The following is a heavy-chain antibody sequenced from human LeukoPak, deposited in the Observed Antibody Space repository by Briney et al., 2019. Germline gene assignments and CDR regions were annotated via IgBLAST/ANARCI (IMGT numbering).Heavy chain of an antibody. D-gene: IGHD3-10*01. V-gene: IGHV3-30*04. CDR1: GFTFSSYA. CDR3: ARDGGFYGSGSYYNVFDP. J-gene: IGHJ5*02. Sequence: PGGSLRLSCAASGFTFSSYAMHWVRQAPGKGLEWVAVISYDGSNKYYADSAKGRFTISRDNSKNTLYLQMNSLRAEDTAVYYCARDGGFYGSGSYYNVFDPWGQGTLVTVSS. CDR2: ISYDGSNK.